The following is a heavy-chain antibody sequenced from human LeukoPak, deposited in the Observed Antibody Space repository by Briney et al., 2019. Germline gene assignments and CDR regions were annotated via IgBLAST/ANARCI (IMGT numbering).Heavy chain of an antibody. Sequence: PGGSLRLSCEASGFTFSSYAMHWVRQAPGKGLEWVAVISYDGSNKYYADSVKGRFTISRDNSKNTLYLQMNGLRAEDTAVYYCTRYSYNSGPNDYWGQGILVTVSS. CDR3: TRYSYNSGPNDY. CDR1: GFTFSSYA. V-gene: IGHV3-30*04. CDR2: ISYDGSNK. J-gene: IGHJ4*02. D-gene: IGHD3-10*01.